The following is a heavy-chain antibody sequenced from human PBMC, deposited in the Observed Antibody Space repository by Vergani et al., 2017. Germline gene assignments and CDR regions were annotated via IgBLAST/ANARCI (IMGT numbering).Heavy chain of an antibody. CDR1: GFTFNSYG. D-gene: IGHD2-15*01. CDR2: IRSDESRR. Sequence: QVQLVESGGGVVQPGGSLRLSCAASGFTFNSYGMHCVRQAPGKGLVWVASIRSDESRRYYGDSMEGPFTISRDNSKNTLYLQMKSLRPEDTDVYYCAKEGGGYCSGGTCYPEYWGQGTLVIVSS. V-gene: IGHV3-30*02. J-gene: IGHJ4*02. CDR3: AKEGGGYCSGGTCYPEY.